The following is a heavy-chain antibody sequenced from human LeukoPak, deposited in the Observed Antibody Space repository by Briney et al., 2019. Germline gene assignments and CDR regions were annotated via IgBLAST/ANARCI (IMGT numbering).Heavy chain of an antibody. D-gene: IGHD2-2*01. Sequence: ASVKVSCKTSGYTFTGSYLHWVRQVPGQGLEWMGWTNPSTGGTKSAQQFEGRVTMTRDTSNTTGYLERRSLRLDDTATYYCARGGAFCSITTCHEFDHWGQGTLVIVSS. V-gene: IGHV1-2*02. CDR2: TNPSTGGT. CDR3: ARGGAFCSITTCHEFDH. J-gene: IGHJ4*02. CDR1: GYTFTGSY.